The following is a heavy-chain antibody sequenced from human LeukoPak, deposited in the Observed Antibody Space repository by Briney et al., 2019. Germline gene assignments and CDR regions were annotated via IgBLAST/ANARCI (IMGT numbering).Heavy chain of an antibody. Sequence: SETLSLTCTVSGDSITSSSYYWGWIRQPPGKGLEWIGNIYSRGTTYYNPSLTSRVTISVDTSKNQFSLKLSSVTAADTAVYYCARGAYDYVWGSYRPVLDYWGQGTLVTVSS. CDR2: IYSRGTT. V-gene: IGHV4-39*07. D-gene: IGHD3-16*02. J-gene: IGHJ4*02. CDR3: ARGAYDYVWGSYRPVLDY. CDR1: GDSITSSSYY.